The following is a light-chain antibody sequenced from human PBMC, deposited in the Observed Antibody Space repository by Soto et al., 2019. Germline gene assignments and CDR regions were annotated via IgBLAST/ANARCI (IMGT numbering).Light chain of an antibody. CDR1: SSNIGSNY. Sequence: QSVLTQSPSASGTPGQRVTISCSGSSSNIGSNYVHWYQQVSGTAPKLLIYSNYLRPSGVPDRISGSKSGTSASLAISGLRSEDEADYYCAAWDDSLSGDVFGTGTKVIVL. CDR2: SNY. V-gene: IGLV1-47*02. CDR3: AAWDDSLSGDV. J-gene: IGLJ1*01.